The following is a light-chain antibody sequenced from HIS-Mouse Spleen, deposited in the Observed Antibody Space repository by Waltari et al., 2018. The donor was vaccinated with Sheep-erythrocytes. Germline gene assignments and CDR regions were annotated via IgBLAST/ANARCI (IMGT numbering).Light chain of an antibody. CDR2: AAS. Sequence: DIQLTQSPSFLSASVGDRVTITCRASQGISSWLAWYQRKPGKAPKLLIYAASSLQSGVPSRFSGSGSGTDFTLTISSLQPEDFATYYCQQANSFPITFGQGTRLEIK. J-gene: IGKJ5*01. CDR1: QGISSW. CDR3: QQANSFPIT. V-gene: IGKV1-12*01.